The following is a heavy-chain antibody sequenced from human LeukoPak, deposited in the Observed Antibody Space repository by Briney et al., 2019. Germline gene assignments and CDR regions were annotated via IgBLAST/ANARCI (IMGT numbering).Heavy chain of an antibody. Sequence: PGGSLRLSCAASGFTFSSYSMNWVRQAPGKGLEWVSSISSSSSYIYYADSVKGRFTISRDNAKNSLYLQMNSLRAEDTALYHCARVVTGTTNAFDIWGQGTMVTVSS. CDR2: ISSSSSYI. CDR1: GFTFSSYS. V-gene: IGHV3-21*04. D-gene: IGHD1-7*01. J-gene: IGHJ3*02. CDR3: ARVVTGTTNAFDI.